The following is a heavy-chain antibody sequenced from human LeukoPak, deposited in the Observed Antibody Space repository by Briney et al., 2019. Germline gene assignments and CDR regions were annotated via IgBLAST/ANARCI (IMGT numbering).Heavy chain of an antibody. D-gene: IGHD5-12*01. V-gene: IGHV5-51*01. Sequence: GESLKISCKGSGYSFTSYWIGWVRQMPGKGLEWMGIIYPGDSDTRYSPSFQGQVTISADKSISTAYLQWSSLRASDTAMYYCARTMATPPEYFDYWGQGTLVTVSS. CDR2: IYPGDSDT. CDR3: ARTMATPPEYFDY. J-gene: IGHJ4*02. CDR1: GYSFTSYW.